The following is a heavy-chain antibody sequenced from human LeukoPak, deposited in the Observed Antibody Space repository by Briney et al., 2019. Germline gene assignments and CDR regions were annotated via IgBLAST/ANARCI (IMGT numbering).Heavy chain of an antibody. Sequence: PSETLSLTCTVSGGSISSYYWSWIRQPPGKGLGWIGYIYYSGSTNYNPSLKSRVTISVDTSKNQFSLKLTSVTAADTAVYYCARAAAVSFGFDYWGQGTLVTVSS. D-gene: IGHD2-15*01. CDR3: ARAAAVSFGFDY. CDR2: IYYSGST. V-gene: IGHV4-59*01. CDR1: GGSISSYY. J-gene: IGHJ4*02.